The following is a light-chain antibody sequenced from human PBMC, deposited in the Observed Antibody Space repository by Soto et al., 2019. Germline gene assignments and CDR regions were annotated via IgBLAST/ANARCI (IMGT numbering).Light chain of an antibody. CDR1: QSISSW. J-gene: IGKJ1*01. V-gene: IGKV1-5*01. CDR3: QQYNDYPWT. CDR2: DAS. Sequence: SRMPQSPSPLSASVGDRSTLTCRASQSISSWLAWYQQKPGKAPKLLIYDASSLESGVPSRFSGSGSGTEFTLTISSLQPDDFATYYCQQYNDYPWTFGQGTKVDI.